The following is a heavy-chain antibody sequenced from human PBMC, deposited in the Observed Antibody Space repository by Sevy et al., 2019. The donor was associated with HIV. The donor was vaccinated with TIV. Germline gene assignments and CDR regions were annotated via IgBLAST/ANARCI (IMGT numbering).Heavy chain of an antibody. CDR1: GGTFSSYA. CDR2: NIPIFGTA. Sequence: ASVKVSCKASGGTFSSYAISWVRQAPGQGLEWMGRNIPIFGTANFAQTFQGRVTITADESTSTAYMELSSLRSEDTAVYYCARVPFYGDYDNYYFFGMDVWGQGTTVTVSS. CDR3: ARVPFYGDYDNYYFFGMDV. V-gene: IGHV1-69*13. J-gene: IGHJ6*02. D-gene: IGHD4-17*01.